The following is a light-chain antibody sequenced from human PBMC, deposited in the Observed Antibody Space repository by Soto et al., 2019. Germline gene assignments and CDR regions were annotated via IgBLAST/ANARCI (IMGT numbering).Light chain of an antibody. CDR2: EVS. CDR1: SSDVGSYNF. CDR3: CSYAGSMTSYVA. J-gene: IGLJ2*01. V-gene: IGLV2-23*02. Sequence: QSALTQPASVSGSPGQSITISCTGTSSDVGSYNFVSWYQQHPGKAPKLMISEVSKRPSGVSDRFSGSKSGNTASLTIFGLQVEDEADYYCCSYAGSMTSYVAFGGGTQLTVL.